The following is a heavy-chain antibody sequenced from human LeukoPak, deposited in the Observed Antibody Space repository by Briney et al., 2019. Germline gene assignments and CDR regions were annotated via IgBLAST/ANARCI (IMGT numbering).Heavy chain of an antibody. J-gene: IGHJ4*02. CDR3: ARNYYGSGIDY. Sequence: GGSLRLSCAASGFTVSSNYMSWVRQAPGKGLEWVSVIYSGGNTYYADSVKGRFTISRDNSKNTLYLQMNSLRAEDTAVYYCARNYYGSGIDYWGQGTLVTVSS. D-gene: IGHD3-10*01. CDR2: IYSGGNT. CDR1: GFTVSSNY. V-gene: IGHV3-66*01.